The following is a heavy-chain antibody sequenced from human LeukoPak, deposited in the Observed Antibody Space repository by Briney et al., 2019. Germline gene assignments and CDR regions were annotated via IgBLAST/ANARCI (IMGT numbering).Heavy chain of an antibody. V-gene: IGHV3-9*01. J-gene: IGHJ4*02. CDR1: GFTFDDYA. D-gene: IGHD3-22*01. CDR3: AKGAERYYYDSSGYYAR. Sequence: GGSLRLSCAASGFTFDDYAMHWVRQAPGKGLEWVSGISWNSGSIGYADSVKGRFTISRDNAKNSLYLQMNSLRAEDTALYYCAKGAERYYYDSSGYYARWGQGTLVTVSS. CDR2: ISWNSGSI.